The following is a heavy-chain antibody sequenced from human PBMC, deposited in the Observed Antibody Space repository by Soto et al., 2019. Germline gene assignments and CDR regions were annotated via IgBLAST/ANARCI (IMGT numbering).Heavy chain of an antibody. J-gene: IGHJ4*02. Sequence: SETLSLTCTVSGGSISSGGYYWSWIRQHPGKGLEWIGYIYYSGSTYYNPSLKSRVTISVDTSKNQFSLKLSSVTAAETAVYYCARTATVPGGGYGDYMSSYWGQGTLVTVSS. CDR3: ARTATVPGGGYGDYMSSY. V-gene: IGHV4-31*03. CDR1: GGSISSGGYY. CDR2: IYYSGST. D-gene: IGHD4-17*01.